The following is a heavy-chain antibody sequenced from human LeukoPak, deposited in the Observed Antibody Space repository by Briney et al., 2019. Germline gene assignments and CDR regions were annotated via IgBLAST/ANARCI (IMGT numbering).Heavy chain of an antibody. J-gene: IGHJ3*01. D-gene: IGHD6-6*01. CDR2: INHSGYT. CDR3: ARHEFASSSAAFDS. Sequence: SETLSLTCAVHGGSFSGYLWSWIRQPPGKGLEYIGEINHSGYTTYNPSLKSRVTISVDTSKNQFSPNMISVTAADTAVYYCARHEFASSSAAFDSWGQGTMVIVSS. CDR1: GGSFSGYL. V-gene: IGHV4-34*01.